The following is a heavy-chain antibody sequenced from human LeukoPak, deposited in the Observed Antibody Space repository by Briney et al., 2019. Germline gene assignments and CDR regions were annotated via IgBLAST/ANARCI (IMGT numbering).Heavy chain of an antibody. Sequence: GASVKVSCKASGYTFTSYGISWVRQAPGQGLEWMGWISAYNGNTNYAQKLQGRVTMTTDTSTSTAYMELRSLRSDDTAVYYCASNVGTDDIVATINAFDIWGQGTMVTVSS. CDR3: ASNVGTDDIVATINAFDI. J-gene: IGHJ3*02. V-gene: IGHV1-18*01. D-gene: IGHD5-12*01. CDR2: ISAYNGNT. CDR1: GYTFTSYG.